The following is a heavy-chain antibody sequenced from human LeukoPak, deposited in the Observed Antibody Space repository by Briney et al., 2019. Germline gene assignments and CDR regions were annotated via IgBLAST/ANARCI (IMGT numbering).Heavy chain of an antibody. CDR3: AKPAPLVVIAPNWYFDL. CDR2: ISGSGGST. Sequence: PGGSLRLSCAASGFNFSSYAMSWVRPAPGKGLECVSAISGSGGSTYYADSVKGRFTISRDNSKNTLYLQMNSLRAEDTAVYYCAKPAPLVVIAPNWYFDLWGRGTLVTVSS. J-gene: IGHJ2*01. CDR1: GFNFSSYA. V-gene: IGHV3-23*01. D-gene: IGHD2-21*01.